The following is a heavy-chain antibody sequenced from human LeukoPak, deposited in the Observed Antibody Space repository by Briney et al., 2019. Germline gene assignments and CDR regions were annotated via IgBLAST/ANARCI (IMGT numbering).Heavy chain of an antibody. Sequence: SETLSLTCTVSGGSITTSSYYRGWVRQPPGKGLEWIGCTSHSGTTFYSPSLRSRVSISVDTSNSQFSLKLSSMTATDTAVYYCAKTTRASIRSAFDIWGQGTLVTVSS. J-gene: IGHJ3*02. CDR3: AKTTRASIRSAFDI. CDR2: TSHSGTT. V-gene: IGHV4-39*01. D-gene: IGHD1-7*01. CDR1: GGSITTSSYY.